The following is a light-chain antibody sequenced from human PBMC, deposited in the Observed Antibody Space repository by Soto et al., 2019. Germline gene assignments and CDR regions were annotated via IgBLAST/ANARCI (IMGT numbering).Light chain of an antibody. CDR3: GTWDSSLSAGGS. J-gene: IGLJ1*01. V-gene: IGLV1-51*02. Sequence: QSVLTQPPSVSAAPGQKVTISCSGSSSNIGNNYVSWYQQLPGTAPKFLIYENNKRPSGIPDLFSGSKSGTSATLGITGLQTGDEADYYCGTWDSSLSAGGSFGTGTKVTVL. CDR2: ENN. CDR1: SSNIGNNY.